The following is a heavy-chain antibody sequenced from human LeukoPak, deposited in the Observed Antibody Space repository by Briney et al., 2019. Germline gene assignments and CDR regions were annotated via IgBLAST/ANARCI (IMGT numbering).Heavy chain of an antibody. CDR1: GGSISRYS. J-gene: IGHJ4*02. V-gene: IGHV4-59*12. Sequence: PSETLSLTCTVSGGSISRYSWSWIRQPPGKGLEWIGYVYYSGSTNYNPSLKSRVTMSVDTSKNQFSLKLSSVTAADTAVYYCAREVKQRHHPFDYWGQGTLVTVSS. D-gene: IGHD6-25*01. CDR3: AREVKQRHHPFDY. CDR2: VYYSGST.